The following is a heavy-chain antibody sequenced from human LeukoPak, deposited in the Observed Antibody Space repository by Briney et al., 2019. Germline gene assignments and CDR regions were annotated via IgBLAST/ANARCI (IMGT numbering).Heavy chain of an antibody. D-gene: IGHD3-3*01. V-gene: IGHV1-18*01. CDR3: ARDYSGSAYYDFWSGRATFDY. CDR2: ISAYNGNT. Sequence: ASVKVSCKASGYTFTSYGISWVRQAPGQGLEWMGWISAYNGNTNYAQKLQGRVTMTTDTSTSTAYMELRSLRSDGTAVYYCARDYSGSAYYDFWSGRATFDYWGQGTLVTVSS. J-gene: IGHJ4*02. CDR1: GYTFTSYG.